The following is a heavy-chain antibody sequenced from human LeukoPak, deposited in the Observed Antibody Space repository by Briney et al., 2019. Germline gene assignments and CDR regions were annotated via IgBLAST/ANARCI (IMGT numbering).Heavy chain of an antibody. D-gene: IGHD1-7*01. V-gene: IGHV4-30-4*08. CDR3: ARDYAGTPDWFDP. CDR2: IYNSGST. J-gene: IGHJ5*02. CDR1: GDSISSGDYY. Sequence: SETLSLTCTVSGDSISSGDYYWSRIRQPPGKGLEWIGYIYNSGSTYYNPSLKSRVTISVDTSKNQFSLKLSSVTAADTAVYYCARDYAGTPDWFDPWGQGTLVTVSS.